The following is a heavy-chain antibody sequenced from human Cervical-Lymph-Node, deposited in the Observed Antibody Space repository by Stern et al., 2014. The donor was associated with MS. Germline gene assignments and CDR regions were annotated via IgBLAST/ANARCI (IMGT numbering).Heavy chain of an antibody. CDR1: GFTFSDHY. Sequence: EVQLVQSGGGLVQPGGSLRLSCAASGFTFSDHYMDWVRLAPGKGLEWVGRIANKPNSFTTQYAASVKGRFTISRDDSKKSLYLQVNSLKTEDTAVYYCARWNDGSDYWGQGTLVTVSS. CDR3: ARWNDGSDY. D-gene: IGHD1-1*01. V-gene: IGHV3-72*01. CDR2: IANKPNSFTT. J-gene: IGHJ4*02.